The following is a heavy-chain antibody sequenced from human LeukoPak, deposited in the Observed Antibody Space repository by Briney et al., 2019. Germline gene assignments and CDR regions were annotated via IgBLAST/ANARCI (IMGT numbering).Heavy chain of an antibody. CDR3: AKDSSSSWPYYFDY. CDR2: ISWNSGSI. V-gene: IGHV3-9*01. CDR1: GFTFDDYA. Sequence: TGVSLRLSCAASGFTFDDYAMHWVRQAPGKGLEWVSGISWNSGSIGYADSVKGRFTISRDNAKNSLYLQMNSLRAEDTALYYCAKDSSSSWPYYFDYWGQGTLVTVSS. D-gene: IGHD6-13*01. J-gene: IGHJ4*02.